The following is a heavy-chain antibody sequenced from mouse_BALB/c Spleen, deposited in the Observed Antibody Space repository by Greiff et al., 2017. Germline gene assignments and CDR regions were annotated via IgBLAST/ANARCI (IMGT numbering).Heavy chain of an antibody. CDR3: ARELREVWFAY. V-gene: IGHV1S137*01. CDR2: ISTYYGDA. D-gene: IGHD1-1*01. CDR1: GYTFTDYA. Sequence: QVQLQQSGAELVRPGVSVKISCKGSGYTFTDYAMHWVKPSHAKSLEWIGVISTYYGDASYNQKFKGKATMTVDKSSSTAYMELARLTSEDSAIYYCARELREVWFAYWGQGTLVTVSA. J-gene: IGHJ3*01.